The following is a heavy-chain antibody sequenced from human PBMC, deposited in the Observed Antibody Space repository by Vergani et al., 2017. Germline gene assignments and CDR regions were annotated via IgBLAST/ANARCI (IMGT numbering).Heavy chain of an antibody. CDR2: ISSSSSYI. D-gene: IGHD1-26*01. V-gene: IGHV3-21*01. CDR3: ARVKVGATSFDY. J-gene: IGHJ4*02. CDR1: GFNFQIYW. Sequence: EVLLVESGGDLVQPGGSLRLSCEASGFNFQIYWMGWVRQTAEKGLEWVSSISSSSSYIYYADSVKGRFTISRDNAKNSLYLQMNSLRAEDTAVYYCARVKVGATSFDYWGQGTLVTVSS.